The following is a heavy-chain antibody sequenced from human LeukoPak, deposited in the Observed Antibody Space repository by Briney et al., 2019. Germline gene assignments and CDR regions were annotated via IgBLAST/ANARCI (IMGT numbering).Heavy chain of an antibody. Sequence: PSETLSLTCTVSGGSISSYYWSWLRQPPGKGLESIGYIYYSGSNNYNPSLKSRVTISVDTSKNQFSLKLSSVTAADTAVYYCARAYYDFWSGYPLRDYGMDVWGQGTTVTVSS. V-gene: IGHV4-59*01. CDR3: ARAYYDFWSGYPLRDYGMDV. CDR2: IYYSGSN. D-gene: IGHD3-3*01. CDR1: GGSISSYY. J-gene: IGHJ6*02.